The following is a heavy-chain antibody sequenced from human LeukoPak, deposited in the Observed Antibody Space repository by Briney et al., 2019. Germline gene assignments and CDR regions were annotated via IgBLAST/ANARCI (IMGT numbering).Heavy chain of an antibody. Sequence: GGSLRLSCAASGFTFSSYAMHWVRQAPGKGLEWVAVISYDGSNKYYADSVKGRFTISRDNSKNTLYLQTNSLRAEDTAVYYCARDCYDSSGSFDYWGQGTLVTVSS. D-gene: IGHD3-22*01. CDR1: GFTFSSYA. CDR2: ISYDGSNK. CDR3: ARDCYDSSGSFDY. V-gene: IGHV3-30-3*01. J-gene: IGHJ4*02.